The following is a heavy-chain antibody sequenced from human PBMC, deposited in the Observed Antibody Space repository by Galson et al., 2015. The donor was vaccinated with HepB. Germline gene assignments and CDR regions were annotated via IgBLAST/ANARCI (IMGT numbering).Heavy chain of an antibody. V-gene: IGHV4-34*01. CDR2: IAHGGGS. Sequence: ETLSLTCAVSGDSFTEYYWTWIRQPPGKGLEWIGEIAHGGGSTYNSSLTSRLAMSLDVSNKQVSLRLNALTVADTAVYYCAARKVTVPSSGAFHIWGQGTMVTVSS. D-gene: IGHD3-10*01. J-gene: IGHJ3*02. CDR1: GDSFTEYY. CDR3: AARKVTVPSSGAFHI.